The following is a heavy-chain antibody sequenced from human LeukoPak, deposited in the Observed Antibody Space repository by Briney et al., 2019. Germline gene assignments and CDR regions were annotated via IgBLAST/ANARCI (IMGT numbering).Heavy chain of an antibody. CDR2: IYYSGSN. J-gene: IGHJ3*02. CDR3: ARGGTAVIAPYAFDI. CDR1: GGSISSYY. D-gene: IGHD4-23*01. Sequence: PSETLSLTCTVSGGSISSYYWSWIRQPPGKGLEWIGYIYYSGSNNCNPSVKSRVAMSVDTSKKQFSLKLSSLTAADTAVYYCARGGTAVIAPYAFDIWGQGTMVTVSS. V-gene: IGHV4-59*01.